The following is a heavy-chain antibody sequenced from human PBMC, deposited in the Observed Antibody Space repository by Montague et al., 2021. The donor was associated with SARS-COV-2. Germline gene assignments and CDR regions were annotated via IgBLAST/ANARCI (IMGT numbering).Heavy chain of an antibody. CDR2: ISQSGNT. J-gene: IGHJ6*03. V-gene: IGHV4-34*01. CDR1: GGSFSRYY. CDR3: ARLGDGIVPSPILGLGPYYSFYYMDV. D-gene: IGHD2-2*02. Sequence: SETLSLTCAVSGGSFSRYYWSWIRQPPEKGLEWIGEISQSGNTKYNPSLQIRVSISLDTSRNQSSLKVSSVTAADTAIYYCARLGDGIVPSPILGLGPYYSFYYMDVWGKGTTVTVSS.